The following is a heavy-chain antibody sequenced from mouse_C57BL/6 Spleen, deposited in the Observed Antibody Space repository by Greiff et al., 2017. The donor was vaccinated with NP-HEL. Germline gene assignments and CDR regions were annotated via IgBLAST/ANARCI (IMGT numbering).Heavy chain of an antibody. J-gene: IGHJ4*01. CDR3: ERSSHYAMDY. Sequence: VQLQQSGPELVKPGASVKISCKASGYTFTDYYMNWVKQSHGKSLEWIGDINPNNGGTSYNQKFKGKATLTVDKSSSTAYMELRSLTSEDSAVYYCERSSHYAMDYWGQGTSVTVSS. V-gene: IGHV1-26*01. CDR2: INPNNGGT. D-gene: IGHD1-1*01. CDR1: GYTFTDYY.